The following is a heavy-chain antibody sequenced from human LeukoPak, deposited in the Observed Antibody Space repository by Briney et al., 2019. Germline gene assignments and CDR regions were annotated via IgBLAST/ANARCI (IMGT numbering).Heavy chain of an antibody. CDR1: GGSFSGYY. CDR2: INHSGST. V-gene: IGHV4-34*01. D-gene: IGHD3-22*01. J-gene: IGHJ5*02. CDR3: GYYDSSGYYWFDT. Sequence: SETLSLTCAVYGGSFSGYYWSWIRQPPGKGLEWIGEINHSGSTNYNPSLKSRVTISVDTSKNQFSLKLSSVTAADTAVYYCGYYDSSGYYWFDTWGQGTLVTVSS.